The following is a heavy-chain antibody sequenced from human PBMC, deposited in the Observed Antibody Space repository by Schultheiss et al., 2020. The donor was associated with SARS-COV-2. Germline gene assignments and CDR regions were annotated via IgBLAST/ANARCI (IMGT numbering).Heavy chain of an antibody. J-gene: IGHJ4*02. CDR1: GFTFDDYA. CDR3: ARDISDPGGFDY. D-gene: IGHD1-26*01. CDR2: ISSSSSYI. V-gene: IGHV3-21*01. Sequence: GGSLRLSCAASGFTFDDYAMHWVRQAPGKGLEWVSSISSSSSYIYYADSVKGRFTISRDNAKNSLYLQMNSLRAEDTAVYYCARDISDPGGFDYWGQGTLVTVSS.